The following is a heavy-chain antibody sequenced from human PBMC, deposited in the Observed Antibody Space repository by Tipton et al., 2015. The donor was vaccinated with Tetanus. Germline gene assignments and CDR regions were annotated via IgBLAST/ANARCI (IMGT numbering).Heavy chain of an antibody. CDR2: ISSSSSTI. V-gene: IGHV3-48*01. CDR3: ARDPAGYGDYEERGATFDY. J-gene: IGHJ4*02. D-gene: IGHD4-17*01. Sequence: SLRLSCAAPGFTFSSYSMNWVRQAPGKGLEWVSYISSSSSTIYHADSVKGRFTISRDNAKNSLYLQMNSLRAEDTAVYYCARDPAGYGDYEERGATFDYGGQGPLVTVSS. CDR1: GFTFSSYS.